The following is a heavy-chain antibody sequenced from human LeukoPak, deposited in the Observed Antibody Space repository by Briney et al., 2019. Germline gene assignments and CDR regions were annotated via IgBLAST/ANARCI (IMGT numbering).Heavy chain of an antibody. J-gene: IGHJ4*02. Sequence: GGSLRLSCAASGFTFSRYWMHWVRQAPGKGLVWVSRISSDGSITGYADSVKGRFTVSRDNAKNTLYLQMNSLRAEDTAVYYCARGGADYVIGYWGQGTLVTVSS. V-gene: IGHV3-74*01. D-gene: IGHD4-17*01. CDR1: GFTFSRYW. CDR2: ISSDGSIT. CDR3: ARGGADYVIGY.